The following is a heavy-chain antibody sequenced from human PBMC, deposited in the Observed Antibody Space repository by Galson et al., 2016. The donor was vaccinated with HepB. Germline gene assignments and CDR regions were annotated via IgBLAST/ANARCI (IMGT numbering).Heavy chain of an antibody. CDR2: INPNGGAP. V-gene: IGHV1-46*01. J-gene: IGHJ3*01. CDR3: ARTTMTTLHAFDV. CDR1: GDIFTTYH. Sequence: SVKVSCKADGDIFTTYHIHWVRQAPGQGLEWIGVINPNGGAPTYAQKFQGRVILTSDTSTATLYMDLSSLRSDDTAVYYCARTTMTTLHAFDVWGQGTVVTVSS. D-gene: IGHD1-1*01.